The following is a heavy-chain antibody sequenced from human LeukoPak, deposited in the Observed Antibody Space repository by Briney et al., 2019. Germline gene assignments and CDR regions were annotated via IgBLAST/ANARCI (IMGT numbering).Heavy chain of an antibody. Sequence: RGSLRLSCAASGFTFSDYYMSWIRQAPGKGLEWVSYISSSGSTIYYADSVKGRFTISRDNAKNSLYLQMNSLRAEDTAVYYCARDNGEIVYYFDYWGQGTLVTVSS. D-gene: IGHD3-16*02. CDR1: GFTFSDYY. CDR3: ARDNGEIVYYFDY. J-gene: IGHJ4*02. V-gene: IGHV3-11*01. CDR2: ISSSGSTI.